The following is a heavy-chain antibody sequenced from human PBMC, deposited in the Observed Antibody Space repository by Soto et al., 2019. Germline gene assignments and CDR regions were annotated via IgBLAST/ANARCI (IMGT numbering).Heavy chain of an antibody. CDR2: IYYMGRT. J-gene: IGHJ5*02. V-gene: IGHV4-59*01. Sequence: PSETLSLTCTVDSISTYYWNWIRQSPGKGLEWIGYIYYMGRTNYNPSLRSRVTMSIDTSRNQFSLKLRSVTAADTAVYYCARAYFDPDNTNWFDPWGQGTLVTVSS. D-gene: IGHD3-9*01. CDR1: SISTYY. CDR3: ARAYFDPDNTNWFDP.